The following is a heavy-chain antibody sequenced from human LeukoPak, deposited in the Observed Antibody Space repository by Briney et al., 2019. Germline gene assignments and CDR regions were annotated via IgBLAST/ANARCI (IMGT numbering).Heavy chain of an antibody. D-gene: IGHD3-3*01. CDR1: GGSISSYY. J-gene: IGHJ4*02. Sequence: SETLSLTCTVSGGSISSYYWSWIRQPPGKGLEWIGEINHSGSTNYNPSLKSRVTISVDTSKNQFSLKLSSVTAADTAVYYCARGPLRDFWSGYSSYYFDYWGQGTLVTVSS. CDR2: INHSGST. CDR3: ARGPLRDFWSGYSSYYFDY. V-gene: IGHV4-34*01.